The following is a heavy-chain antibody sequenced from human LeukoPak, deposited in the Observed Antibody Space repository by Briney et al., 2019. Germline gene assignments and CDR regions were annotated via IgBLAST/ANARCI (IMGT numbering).Heavy chain of an antibody. J-gene: IGHJ4*02. CDR2: ISGSGGST. V-gene: IGHV3-23*01. CDR3: AKLLNSCGSGSYLYYFDY. D-gene: IGHD3-10*01. CDR1: GFTFSSHA. Sequence: GGSLRLSCAASGFTFSSHAMSWVRQAPGKGLEWVSAISGSGGSTDYEDSVKGRFTISRDNSKNTLDLQMNSLRAEDTAVYYCAKLLNSCGSGSYLYYFDYWGQGTLVTVSS.